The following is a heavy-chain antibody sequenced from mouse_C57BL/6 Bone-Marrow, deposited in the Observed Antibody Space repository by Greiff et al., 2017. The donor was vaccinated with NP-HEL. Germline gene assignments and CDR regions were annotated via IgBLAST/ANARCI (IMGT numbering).Heavy chain of an antibody. CDR1: GYTFTDYY. D-gene: IGHD2-3*01. J-gene: IGHJ4*01. V-gene: IGHV1-19*01. CDR2: INPYNGGT. Sequence: VQLQQSGPVLVKPGASVKMSCKASGYTFTDYYMNWVKQSHGKSLEWIGVINPYNGGTSYNQKFKGKATLTVDKSSSTAYMELNSLTSEDSAVYYCARLRWLLRRDAMVYWGQGTSVTVSS. CDR3: ARLRWLLRRDAMVY.